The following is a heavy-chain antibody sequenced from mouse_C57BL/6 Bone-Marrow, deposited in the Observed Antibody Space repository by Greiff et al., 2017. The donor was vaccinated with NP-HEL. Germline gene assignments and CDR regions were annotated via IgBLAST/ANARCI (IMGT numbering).Heavy chain of an antibody. CDR3: ARIYYGNYLWFAY. J-gene: IGHJ3*01. D-gene: IGHD2-1*01. CDR1: GYTFPSYW. V-gene: IGHV1-59*01. Sequence: QFQLQQPGAELVRPGTSVKLSCKASGYTFPSYWMHWVKQRPGQGLEWIGVIDPSDSYTNYNQKFKGKATLTVDTSSSTAYMQLSSLTSEDSAVYYCARIYYGNYLWFAYWGQGTLVTVSA. CDR2: IDPSDSYT.